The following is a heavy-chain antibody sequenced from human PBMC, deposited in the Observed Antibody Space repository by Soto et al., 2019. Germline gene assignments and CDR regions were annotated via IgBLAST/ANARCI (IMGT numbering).Heavy chain of an antibody. V-gene: IGHV4-4*07. CDR1: PGSIRRHY. CDR2: LYTGGST. Sequence: SEARSLPGTVSPGSIRRHYASWIRQPAGTTLGGIGRLYTGGSTTYTPSRKSRVTMSVDTSKNQFSLKLSSVTAADPAVYYCAREGGAYYYDSSGYPFDYWGQGTLVT. J-gene: IGHJ4*02. CDR3: AREGGAYYYDSSGYPFDY. D-gene: IGHD3-22*01.